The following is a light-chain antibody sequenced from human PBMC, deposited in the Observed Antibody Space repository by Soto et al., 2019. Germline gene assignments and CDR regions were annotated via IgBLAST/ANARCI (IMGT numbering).Light chain of an antibody. CDR1: QSVSSN. CDR3: QQYHNWPIT. J-gene: IGKJ5*01. V-gene: IGKV3-15*01. Sequence: EIVMTQSPATLSVSPGDSATLSCRASQSVSSNLAWHQQKPGQAPRILMYDASTRATGISARFSGSGSGTEFTLTISSLQSEDFAVYYCQQYHNWPITLGQGTRLEIK. CDR2: DAS.